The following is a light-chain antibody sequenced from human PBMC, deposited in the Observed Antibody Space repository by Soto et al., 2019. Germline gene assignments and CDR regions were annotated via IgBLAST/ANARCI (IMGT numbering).Light chain of an antibody. J-gene: IGLJ1*01. Sequence: QSALTQPASVSASPGQSITISCTGTSSDVGSYKLVPWYQQHPGKGPQLMIYEVSKRPSGISNRFSGSKSGNTASLTISGLQAEDEADYYCCSYAGSTPYVFGTGTKVTVL. V-gene: IGLV2-23*02. CDR1: SSDVGSYKL. CDR3: CSYAGSTPYV. CDR2: EVS.